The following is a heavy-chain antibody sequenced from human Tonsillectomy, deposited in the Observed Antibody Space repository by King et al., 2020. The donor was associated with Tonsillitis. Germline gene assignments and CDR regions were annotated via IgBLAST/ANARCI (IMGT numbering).Heavy chain of an antibody. V-gene: IGHV3-21*01. CDR2: INSTSSYI. J-gene: IGHJ4*02. D-gene: IGHD3-9*01. Sequence: VQLVESGGGLVKPGGSLRLSCAASGFTFNNYRMTWVRQAPGKGLEWGSSINSTSSYIYYEESLKGRFTISRDNAKNSLYLQMNSLRADDTAVYYCAGDSDWYSFDQWGQGTLVTVSS. CDR1: GFTFNNYR. CDR3: AGDSDWYSFDQ.